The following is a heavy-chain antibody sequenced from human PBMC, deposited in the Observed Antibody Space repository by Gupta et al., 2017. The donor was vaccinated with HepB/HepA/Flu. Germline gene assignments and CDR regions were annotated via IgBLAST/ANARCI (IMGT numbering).Heavy chain of an antibody. Sequence: EVQLLESGGGLVQPGGSVRLSCAASGFTFSSYAMSWVRQAPGKGLEWVSAISGSGGSTYYADSVKGRFTISRDNSKNTLYLQMNSLRAEDTAVYYCAKMGSHYDFWSGYSWGQGTLVTVSS. D-gene: IGHD3-3*01. CDR1: GFTFSSYA. V-gene: IGHV3-23*01. J-gene: IGHJ5*02. CDR2: ISGSGGST. CDR3: AKMGSHYDFWSGYS.